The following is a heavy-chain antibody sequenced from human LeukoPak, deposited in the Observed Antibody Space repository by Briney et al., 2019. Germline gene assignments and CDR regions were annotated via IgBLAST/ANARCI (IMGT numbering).Heavy chain of an antibody. CDR2: FDPEDGET. CDR1: GYTLTELS. J-gene: IGHJ5*02. D-gene: IGHD6-13*01. Sequence: ASVKVSCKVSGYTLTELSMHWVRQAPGKGLEWMGGFDPEDGETIYAQKFQGRVTMTEDTSTDTAYMELSSLRSEDTAVYYCATAKPGIAAVGSWFDPWGQGTLVTVSS. CDR3: ATAKPGIAAVGSWFDP. V-gene: IGHV1-24*01.